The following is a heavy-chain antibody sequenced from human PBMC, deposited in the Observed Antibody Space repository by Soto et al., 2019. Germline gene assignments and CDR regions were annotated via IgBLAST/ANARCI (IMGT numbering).Heavy chain of an antibody. CDR1: GGSISSYY. D-gene: IGHD4-17*01. J-gene: IGHJ3*02. V-gene: IGHV4-59*01. Sequence: QVQLQESGPGLVKPSETLSLTCTVSGGSISSYYWSWIRQPPGKGLEWIGYIYYSGSTNYNPSLKSRVTISVDTSKNQFSLKLSSVTAADTAVYYCARGLGVTTYSGAFDIWGQGTMVTVSS. CDR2: IYYSGST. CDR3: ARGLGVTTYSGAFDI.